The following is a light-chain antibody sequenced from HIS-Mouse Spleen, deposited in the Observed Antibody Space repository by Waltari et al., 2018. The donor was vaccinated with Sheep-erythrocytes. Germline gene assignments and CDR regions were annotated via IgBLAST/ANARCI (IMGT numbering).Light chain of an antibody. CDR3: SSYASSSSYV. V-gene: IGLV2-14*03. Sequence: QPALPQPASVSGSPGQPITISSTGTTSDVVGYNYVSWYHQHPAKTPKHMIYDVINRPSGVSNRFSGSKSGNTASLTISGLQAEDEADYYCSSYASSSSYVFGTGTKVTVL. CDR2: DVI. J-gene: IGLJ1*01. CDR1: TSDVVGYNY.